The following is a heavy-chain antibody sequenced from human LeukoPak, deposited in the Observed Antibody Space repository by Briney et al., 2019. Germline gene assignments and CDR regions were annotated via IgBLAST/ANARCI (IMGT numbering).Heavy chain of an antibody. D-gene: IGHD2-2*01. CDR3: ARDPGPATFDP. V-gene: IGHV3-30*04. Sequence: GGSLRLSCAASEFTFSSYTMHWVRQAPGKGLEWVAVISYDGSDKYYADSVKGRFTISRDNSKNTLYLQMNTLRAEDATMYYCARDPGPATFDPWGQGTLVTVSS. CDR1: EFTFSSYT. J-gene: IGHJ5*02. CDR2: ISYDGSDK.